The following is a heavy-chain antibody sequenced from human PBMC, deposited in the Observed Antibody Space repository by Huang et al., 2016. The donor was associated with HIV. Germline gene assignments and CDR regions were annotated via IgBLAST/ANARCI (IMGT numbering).Heavy chain of an antibody. J-gene: IGHJ4*02. CDR1: GGSISSSSYY. CDR2: IYYSGKT. V-gene: IGHV4-39*01. CDR3: ARHDICCSDGSCSGFDY. D-gene: IGHD2-15*01. Sequence: QLQLQESGPGLVKPSETLSLTCTVSGGSISSSSYYWGWIRQPPGKGLGWIWSIYYSGKTNYNPSLKGRVTIGVDTAKNQFSMRLSAVTASDTAVYYCARHDICCSDGSCSGFDYWGQGSLVTVSS.